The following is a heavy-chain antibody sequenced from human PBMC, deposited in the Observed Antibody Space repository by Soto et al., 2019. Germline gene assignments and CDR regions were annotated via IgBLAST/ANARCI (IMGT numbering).Heavy chain of an antibody. CDR1: GFTFSSYG. D-gene: IGHD3-3*01. Sequence: QVQLVESGGGVVQPGRSLRLSCAASGFTFSSYGMHWVRQAPGKGLEWVAVIWYDGSNKYYADSVKGRFTISGDNSKNPLYLQMNSLRAEDTAVYYCARDLVYDFWTGAYFDYWGQGTLGIVSS. V-gene: IGHV3-33*01. J-gene: IGHJ4*02. CDR2: IWYDGSNK. CDR3: ARDLVYDFWTGAYFDY.